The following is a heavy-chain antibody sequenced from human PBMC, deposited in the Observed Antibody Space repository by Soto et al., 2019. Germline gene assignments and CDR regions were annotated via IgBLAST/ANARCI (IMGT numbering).Heavy chain of an antibody. J-gene: IGHJ5*02. CDR3: ARRLNYYDSSGYYSS. V-gene: IGHV4-34*01. D-gene: IGHD3-22*01. Sequence: KPSETLSLTCAVYGGSFSGYYWSWIRQPPGKGLEWIGEINHSGSTNYNPSLKSRVTISVDTSKNQFSLKLSSVTAADTAVYYCARRLNYYDSSGYYSSWGQGTLVTVSS. CDR1: GGSFSGYY. CDR2: INHSGST.